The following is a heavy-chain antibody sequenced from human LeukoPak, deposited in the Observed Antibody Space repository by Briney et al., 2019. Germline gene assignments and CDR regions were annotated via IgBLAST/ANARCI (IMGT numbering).Heavy chain of an antibody. CDR2: ISSSSSYI. J-gene: IGHJ4*02. V-gene: IGHV3-21*04. CDR3: ARDRVTFGEYYIPPVFGY. Sequence: PGGSLRLSCAASGFTFSSYSMNWVRQAPGKGLEWVSSISSSSSYIYYADSVKGRFTISRDNAKNSLYLQMNSLRAEDTAVYYCARDRVTFGEYYIPPVFGYWGQGTLVTVSS. D-gene: IGHD3-10*01. CDR1: GFTFSSYS.